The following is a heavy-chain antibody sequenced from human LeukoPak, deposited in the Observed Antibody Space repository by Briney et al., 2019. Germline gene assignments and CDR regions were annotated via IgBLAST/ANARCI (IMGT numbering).Heavy chain of an antibody. CDR1: GFTFDDSG. V-gene: IGHV3-20*04. Sequence: GGSLRLSCAASGFTFDDSGMTWVRQAPGKGLEWVSGINWNGGSTGYADSVKGRFTISRDNAKNSLYLQMNSLRAEDTALYYCARDSAVTTSLDYWGQGTLVTVSS. J-gene: IGHJ4*02. D-gene: IGHD4-17*01. CDR2: INWNGGST. CDR3: ARDSAVTTSLDY.